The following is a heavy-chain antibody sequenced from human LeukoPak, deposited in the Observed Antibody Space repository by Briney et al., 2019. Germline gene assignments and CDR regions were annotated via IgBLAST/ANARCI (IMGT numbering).Heavy chain of an antibody. CDR2: IFHTGHT. J-gene: IGHJ4*02. CDR3: ARGFYGSGSQFDY. V-gene: IGHV4-30-2*01. CDR1: GGSISSGDYP. D-gene: IGHD3-10*01. Sequence: SEILSLTCAVSGGSISSGDYPWSWIRQPPGKGLVWIGYIFHTGHTSYNPSLKSRVPISVDMSKNQLSLKLSSVPAADTAVYYCARGFYGSGSQFDYWAREPWSPSPQ.